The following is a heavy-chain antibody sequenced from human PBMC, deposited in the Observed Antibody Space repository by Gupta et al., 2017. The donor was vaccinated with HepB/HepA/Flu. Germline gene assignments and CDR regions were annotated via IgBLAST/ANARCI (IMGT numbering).Heavy chain of an antibody. J-gene: IGHJ4*02. CDR3: ARGGGALVQLERRPFDY. D-gene: IGHD1-1*01. Sequence: QVQLQQWGAGLLKPSETLSLTCAVYGGSFSGYYWSWIRQPPGKGLEWIGEINHSGSTNYNPSLKSRVTISVDTSKNQFSLKLSSVTAADTAVYYCARGGGALVQLERRPFDYWGQGTLVTVSS. V-gene: IGHV4-34*01. CDR1: GGSFSGYY. CDR2: INHSGST.